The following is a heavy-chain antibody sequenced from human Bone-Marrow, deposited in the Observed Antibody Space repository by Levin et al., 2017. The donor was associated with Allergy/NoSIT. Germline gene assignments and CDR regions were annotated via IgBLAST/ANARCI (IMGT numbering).Heavy chain of an antibody. V-gene: IGHV3-74*01. Sequence: GGSLRLSCVGSGFTFSSYWIYWVRQSPGKGLIYVSRINNDGSTTTYADSVKGRFTISRDNAKNTVYLQMNSLRAEDTAVYYCAGGGGNHAFDIWGQGTMVTVSS. CDR1: GFTFSSYW. CDR3: AGGGGNHAFDI. D-gene: IGHD3-10*01. J-gene: IGHJ3*02. CDR2: INNDGSTT.